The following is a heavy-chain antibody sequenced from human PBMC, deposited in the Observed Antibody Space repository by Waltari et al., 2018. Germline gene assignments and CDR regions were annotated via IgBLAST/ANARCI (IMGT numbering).Heavy chain of an antibody. Sequence: QVQLQESGPGLVKPSGTLSLTCAVSGGSISSSNWWSWVRQPPGKGLGWIGEIYHSGSTNYTPSLKGRVTISVDKSKNQFSLKLSSVTAADTAVYYCASRLDYGDYRAGNYFDYWGQGTLVTVSS. CDR2: IYHSGST. CDR3: ASRLDYGDYRAGNYFDY. D-gene: IGHD4-17*01. J-gene: IGHJ4*02. V-gene: IGHV4-4*02. CDR1: GGSISSSNW.